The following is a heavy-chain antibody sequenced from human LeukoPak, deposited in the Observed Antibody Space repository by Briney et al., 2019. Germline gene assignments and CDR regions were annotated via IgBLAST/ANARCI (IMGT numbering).Heavy chain of an antibody. V-gene: IGHV1-69*13. CDR2: IIPIFGTA. Sequence: GAPVKVSCKASGGTFSSYAISWVRQAPGQGLEWMGGIIPIFGTANYAQKFQGRVTITADESTSTAYMELSSLRSEDTAVYYCAIGYCSSTSCYEDYWGQGTLVTVSS. D-gene: IGHD2-2*01. J-gene: IGHJ4*02. CDR3: AIGYCSSTSCYEDY. CDR1: GGTFSSYA.